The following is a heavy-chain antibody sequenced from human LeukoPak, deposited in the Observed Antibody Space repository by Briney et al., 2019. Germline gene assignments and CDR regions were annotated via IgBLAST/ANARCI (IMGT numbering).Heavy chain of an antibody. CDR1: GFTFSSYG. D-gene: IGHD2-15*01. Sequence: GGSLRLSCAASGFTFSSYGMHWVRQAPGKGLEWVAVIWYDGSNKYYADSVKGRFTISRDNSKNTLYLQMNSLRAEDTAVYYCARDNVVVVAATFWRYYGMDVWGQGTTVTVSS. V-gene: IGHV3-33*01. CDR3: ARDNVVVVAATFWRYYGMDV. CDR2: IWYDGSNK. J-gene: IGHJ6*02.